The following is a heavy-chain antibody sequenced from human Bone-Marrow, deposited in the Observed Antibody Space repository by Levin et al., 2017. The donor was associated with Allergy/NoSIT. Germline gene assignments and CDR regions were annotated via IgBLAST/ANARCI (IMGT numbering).Heavy chain of an antibody. CDR2: ISRSSSTI. CDR1: GFTFSRYS. D-gene: IGHD2-2*01. CDR3: VRPDCSGTSCYYFFDS. J-gene: IGHJ4*02. V-gene: IGHV3-48*02. Sequence: SCAASGFTFSRYSMNWVRQAPGRGLEWVSYISRSSSTISYADSVKGRFTISRDNAKNSLYLQMNSLRDEDTAVYYCVRPDCSGTSCYYFFDSWGQGTLVTVSS.